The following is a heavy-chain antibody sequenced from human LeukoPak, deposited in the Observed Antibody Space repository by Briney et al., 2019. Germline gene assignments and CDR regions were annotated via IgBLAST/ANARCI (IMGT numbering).Heavy chain of an antibody. Sequence: ETLSLTCTVSGGSISSYYWSWIRQPPGKGLEWVSTISGSGDSSYYVDSVKGRFTISRDSSKSTLYLQMNSLRAEDTAIYYCAKGRCTDGRCSGFDCWGQGTLVTVSS. CDR2: ISGSGDSS. CDR3: AKGRCTDGRCSGFDC. J-gene: IGHJ4*02. D-gene: IGHD2-15*01. CDR1: GGSISSYY. V-gene: IGHV3-23*01.